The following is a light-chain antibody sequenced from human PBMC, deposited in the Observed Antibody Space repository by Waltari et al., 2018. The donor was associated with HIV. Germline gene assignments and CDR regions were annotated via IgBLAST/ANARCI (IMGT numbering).Light chain of an antibody. CDR1: SNDIGPYNY. CDR3: CSYASGIYV. V-gene: IGLV2-8*01. Sequence: QSALTQPPAASGSPGQSVTISCTGTSNDIGPYNYVSWYQQHPDKAPRLLIYEVNKRPAGVPGRFSGSKSGNTASLTISGLQAEDEAHYYCCSYASGIYVFGTGTNVIVL. CDR2: EVN. J-gene: IGLJ1*01.